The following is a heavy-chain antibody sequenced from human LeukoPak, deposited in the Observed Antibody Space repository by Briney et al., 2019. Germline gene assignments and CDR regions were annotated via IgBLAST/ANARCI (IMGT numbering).Heavy chain of an antibody. CDR3: ARLGIVVVPAAQTWFDP. D-gene: IGHD2-2*01. CDR2: INHSGST. Sequence: NTSETLSLTCAVYGGSFGGYYWSWIRQPPGKGLEWIGEINHSGSTNYNPPLKSRVTMSVDTSKNQFSLKLSSVTAADTAVYYCARLGIVVVPAAQTWFDPWGQGTLVTVSS. V-gene: IGHV4-34*01. CDR1: GGSFGGYY. J-gene: IGHJ5*02.